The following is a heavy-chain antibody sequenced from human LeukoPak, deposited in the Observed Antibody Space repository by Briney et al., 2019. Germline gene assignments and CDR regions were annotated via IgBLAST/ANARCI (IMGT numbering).Heavy chain of an antibody. D-gene: IGHD4-17*01. V-gene: IGHV4-30-2*01. CDR3: ARGKAQGPLRLNYLDY. CDR1: GGSISSGGYS. J-gene: IGHJ4*02. CDR2: IYHSGST. Sequence: SETLSLTCAVSGGSISSGGYSWSWIRQPPGKGLEWIGYIYHSGSTYYNPSLKSRVTISVDRSKNQFSLKLSSVTAADTAVYYCARGKAQGPLRLNYLDYWGQGTLVTVSS.